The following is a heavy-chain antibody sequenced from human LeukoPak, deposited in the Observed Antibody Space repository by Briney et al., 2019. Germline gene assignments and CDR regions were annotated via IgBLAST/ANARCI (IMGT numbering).Heavy chain of an antibody. J-gene: IGHJ6*03. CDR2: IIPIFGTA. CDR1: GYTFTSYG. D-gene: IGHD6-13*01. V-gene: IGHV1-69*13. CDR3: AKGRFSEIATYYYYMDV. Sequence: GASVKVSCKASGYTFTSYGISWVRQAPGQGLEWMGGIIPIFGTANYAQKFQGRVTITADESTSTAYMELSSLRSEDTAVYYCAKGRFSEIATYYYYMDVWGKGTTVTVSS.